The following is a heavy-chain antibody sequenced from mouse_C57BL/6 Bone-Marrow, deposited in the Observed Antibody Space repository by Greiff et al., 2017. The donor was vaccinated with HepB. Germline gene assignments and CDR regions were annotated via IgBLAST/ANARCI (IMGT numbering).Heavy chain of an antibody. J-gene: IGHJ2*01. Sequence: QVQLQQSGPELVKPGASVKISCKASGYAFSSSWMNWVKQRPGKGLEWIGRIYPSGGDTNYNGKFKGKATLTADKSSRTAYMQLSSLTSEDSAVYFCARNPSYYEGRGYYFDDWGQGTTLTVSS. CDR2: IYPSGGDT. V-gene: IGHV1-82*01. CDR3: ARNPSYYEGRGYYFDD. D-gene: IGHD1-1*01. CDR1: GYAFSSSW.